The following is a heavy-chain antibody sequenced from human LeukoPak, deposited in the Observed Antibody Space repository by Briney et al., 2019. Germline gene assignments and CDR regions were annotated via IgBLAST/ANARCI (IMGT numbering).Heavy chain of an antibody. CDR1: GYTFTSYG. CDR3: AREDSSGWFDY. J-gene: IGHJ4*02. CDR2: ISAYNGNT. D-gene: IGHD6-19*01. V-gene: IGHV1-18*01. Sequence: ASVKVSCKASGYTFTSYGISWLRQAPGQGLEWMGWISAYNGNTNYAQKLQGRVTMTTDTSTNTAYMELRSLRSDDTAVYYCAREDSSGWFDYWGQGTLVTVSS.